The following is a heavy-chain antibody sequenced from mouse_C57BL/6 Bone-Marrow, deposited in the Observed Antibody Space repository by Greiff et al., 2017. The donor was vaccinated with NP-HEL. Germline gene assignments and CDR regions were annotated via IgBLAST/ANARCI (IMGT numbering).Heavy chain of an antibody. D-gene: IGHD1-2*01. J-gene: IGHJ1*03. CDR1: GYTFTSYG. CDR3: AREVLRPYWYFDV. Sequence: VKLQESGAELARPGASVKLSCKASGYTFTSYGISWVKHRTGQGLEWIGEIYPRSGNTYYNEKFKGKATLTADKSSSTAYMELRSLTSEDSAVYFCAREVLRPYWYFDVWGTGTTVTVSS. CDR2: IYPRSGNT. V-gene: IGHV1-81*01.